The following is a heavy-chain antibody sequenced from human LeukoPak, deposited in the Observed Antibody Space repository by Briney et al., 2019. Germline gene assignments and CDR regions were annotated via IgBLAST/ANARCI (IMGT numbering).Heavy chain of an antibody. CDR3: ASGARGYYYDSSGFKPGAFDI. Sequence: AGGSLRLSCAASGFTFSSYEMNWVRQAPGKGLEWVSGMNGNGGTTHYADSVKGRFTISRDNAKNSLYLQMNSLRAEDTAVYYCASGARGYYYDSSGFKPGAFDIWGQGTMVTVSS. D-gene: IGHD3-22*01. CDR2: MNGNGGTT. V-gene: IGHV3-48*03. CDR1: GFTFSSYE. J-gene: IGHJ3*02.